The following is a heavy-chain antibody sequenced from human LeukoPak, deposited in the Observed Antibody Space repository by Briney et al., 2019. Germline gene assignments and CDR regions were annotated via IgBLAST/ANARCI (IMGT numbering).Heavy chain of an antibody. Sequence: GGSLRLSCAASGFTFSSYAMSWVRQAPGKGLEWVSAISGSGGSTYYADSVKGRFTISRGNSKNTLYLQMNSLRAEDTAVYYCATFSFSFYDFGYWGQGTLVTVSS. J-gene: IGHJ4*02. D-gene: IGHD3-3*01. V-gene: IGHV3-23*01. CDR2: ISGSGGST. CDR3: ATFSFSFYDFGY. CDR1: GFTFSSYA.